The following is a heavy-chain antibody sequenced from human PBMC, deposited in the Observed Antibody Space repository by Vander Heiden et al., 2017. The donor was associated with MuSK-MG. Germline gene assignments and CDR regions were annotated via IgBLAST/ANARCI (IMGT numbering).Heavy chain of an antibody. CDR1: GGTFSSYA. Sequence: QVQLVQSGAEVKKPGSSVKVSCKASGGTFSSYAISLVRQAPGQGLEWMGGIIPNFGTANYGQKVQGRGKINADESTSTAFMELSSLRSEDTAVYYCARVGAVAGMMWYYFDYWGQGTLVNVSS. CDR3: ARVGAVAGMMWYYFDY. V-gene: IGHV1-69*01. D-gene: IGHD6-19*01. CDR2: IIPNFGTA. J-gene: IGHJ4*02.